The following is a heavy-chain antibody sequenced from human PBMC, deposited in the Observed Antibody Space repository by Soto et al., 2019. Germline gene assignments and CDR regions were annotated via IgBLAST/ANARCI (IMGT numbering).Heavy chain of an antibody. CDR1: GFTFSSDG. CDR2: ISYDGSNK. D-gene: IGHD2-21*01. CDR3: AKDLLGYGMDV. Sequence: GGSLRLSCAASGFTFSSDGMHWVRQAPGKGLEWVAVISYDGSNKYYADSVKGRFTISRDNSKNTLYLQMNSLRAEDTAVYYCAKDLLGYGMDVWGQGTTVTVSS. J-gene: IGHJ6*02. V-gene: IGHV3-30*18.